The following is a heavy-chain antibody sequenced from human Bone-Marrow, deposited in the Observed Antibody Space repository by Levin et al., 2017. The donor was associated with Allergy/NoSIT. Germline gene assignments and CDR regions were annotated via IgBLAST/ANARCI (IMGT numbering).Heavy chain of an antibody. Sequence: GESLKISCAASGFTFSDYYMSWIRQAPGKGLEWVSYISSSGSTIYYADSVKGRFTISRDNAKNSLYLQMNSLRAEDTAVYYCARDDDVGVVVPAAGVGWFDYWGQGTLVTVSS. CDR3: ARDDDVGVVVPAAGVGWFDY. CDR1: GFTFSDYY. D-gene: IGHD2-2*01. CDR2: ISSSGSTI. J-gene: IGHJ4*02. V-gene: IGHV3-11*01.